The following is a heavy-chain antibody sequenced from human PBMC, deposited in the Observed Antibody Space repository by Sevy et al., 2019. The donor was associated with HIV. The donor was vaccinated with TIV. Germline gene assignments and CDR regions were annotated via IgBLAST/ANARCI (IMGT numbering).Heavy chain of an antibody. CDR3: ARDSIPLVQGVIITPYYYGMDV. CDR2: ISAYNGNT. CDR1: GYTFTSYG. D-gene: IGHD3-10*01. V-gene: IGHV1-18*01. J-gene: IGHJ6*02. Sequence: ASVKVSCKASGYTFTSYGISWVRQAPGQGLDWMGWISAYNGNTNYAQKLQGRVTMTTDTSKSTAYMELRSLRSDDTVVYYCARDSIPLVQGVIITPYYYGMDVWGQGTTVTVSS.